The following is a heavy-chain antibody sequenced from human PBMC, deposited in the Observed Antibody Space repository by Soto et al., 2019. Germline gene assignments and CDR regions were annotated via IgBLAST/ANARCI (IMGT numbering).Heavy chain of an antibody. V-gene: IGHV1-3*01. D-gene: IGHD2-15*01. Sequence: ASVKVSCKASGYTFTSYARHWVRQAPGQRLEWMGWINAGNGNTKYSQKFQGRVTITRDTSASTAYMELSSLRSEDTAVYYCASLPGYCSGGSCSGNWLDPSGQGTLVNVSS. CDR2: INAGNGNT. CDR1: GYTFTSYA. J-gene: IGHJ5*02. CDR3: ASLPGYCSGGSCSGNWLDP.